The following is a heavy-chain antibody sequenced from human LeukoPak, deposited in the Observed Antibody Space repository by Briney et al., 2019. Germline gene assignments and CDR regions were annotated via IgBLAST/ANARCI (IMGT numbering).Heavy chain of an antibody. Sequence: GGSLRLSCAASGFTVSSNYMSWVRQAPGKGLEWVSYISSSGSTIYYADSVKGRFTISRDNAKNSLYLQMNSLRAEDTAVYYCARVGSWGGLRNWSAPWGQGPRVTFSS. J-gene: IGHJ5*02. CDR1: GFTVSSNY. CDR3: ARVGSWGGLRNWSAP. CDR2: ISSSGSTI. V-gene: IGHV3-11*04. D-gene: IGHD6-13*01.